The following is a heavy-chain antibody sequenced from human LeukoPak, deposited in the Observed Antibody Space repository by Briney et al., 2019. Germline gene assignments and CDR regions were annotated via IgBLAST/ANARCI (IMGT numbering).Heavy chain of an antibody. CDR2: IYHTGST. D-gene: IGHD3-10*01. J-gene: IGHJ6*02. V-gene: IGHV4-39*01. CDR3: ARHVYYGSGSYYYGMDV. CDR1: SGSIRSSIYY. Sequence: SETLSLTCTVSSGSIRSSIYYWGWIRQPPGKGLEWVVSIYHTGSTYYNPSLKSRVTISVDTSKNPFSLKLSSVTAADTAVYYCARHVYYGSGSYYYGMDVWAKGPRSPSP.